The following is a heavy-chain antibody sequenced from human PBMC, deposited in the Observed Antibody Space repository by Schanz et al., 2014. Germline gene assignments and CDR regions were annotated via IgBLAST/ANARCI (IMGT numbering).Heavy chain of an antibody. Sequence: EVQLVESGGGVIQPGGSLRLSCAASGFTVSRNYMSWVRQAPGKGLEWVSVIYSGGNTYYADSVKGRFTISTHNSKNTLYLQMNSLRAEDTAVYYCARLSSGSTDSWGQGTLVTVSS. CDR2: IYSGGNT. CDR1: GFTVSRNY. D-gene: IGHD6-19*01. J-gene: IGHJ4*02. V-gene: IGHV3-53*04. CDR3: ARLSSGSTDS.